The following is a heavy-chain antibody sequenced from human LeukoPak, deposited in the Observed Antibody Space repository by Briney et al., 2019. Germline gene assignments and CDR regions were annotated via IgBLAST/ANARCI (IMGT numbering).Heavy chain of an antibody. CDR1: GGSISSYY. CDR2: IYTSGST. V-gene: IGHV4-4*07. CDR3: ARHARKRLTSNWDF. J-gene: IGHJ4*02. Sequence: PSETLSLTCTVSGGSISSYYWSWIPQPAGKGLEWIGRIYTSGSTNYNPSLKSRVIISLDTSKNQFSLRLSSVTAADTAVYYCARHARKRLTSNWDFWGQGTLVTVSS. D-gene: IGHD2-2*01.